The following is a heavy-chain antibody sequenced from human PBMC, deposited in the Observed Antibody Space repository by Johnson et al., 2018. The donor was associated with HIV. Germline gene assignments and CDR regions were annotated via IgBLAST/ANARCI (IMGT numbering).Heavy chain of an antibody. Sequence: QVQLVESGGGVVQPGRSLRLSCAASGFTFSSYGMHWVRQAPGKGLEWVAVIWYDGSNKYYADSVKGRFTISRDNAKNSLYLQMNSLRAEDTALYYCAKPETGELSDAFDIWGQGTMVTVSS. J-gene: IGHJ3*02. CDR2: IWYDGSNK. CDR1: GFTFSSYG. CDR3: AKPETGELSDAFDI. D-gene: IGHD7-27*01. V-gene: IGHV3-33*03.